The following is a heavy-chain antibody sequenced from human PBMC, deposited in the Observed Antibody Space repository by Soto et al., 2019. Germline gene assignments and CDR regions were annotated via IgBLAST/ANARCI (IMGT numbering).Heavy chain of an antibody. J-gene: IGHJ5*02. Sequence: SGGSLRLSCAAPGFPFSDSYMAWIRQAPGKGLEEIATISSTGSTPYYADSVKGRFTISRDNAQNSLYLEMNNLRAEDTAVYYCARGQQLVANWLDPWGQGILVTVSS. CDR2: ISSTGSTP. CDR3: ARGQQLVANWLDP. V-gene: IGHV3-11*01. D-gene: IGHD6-6*01. CDR1: GFPFSDSY.